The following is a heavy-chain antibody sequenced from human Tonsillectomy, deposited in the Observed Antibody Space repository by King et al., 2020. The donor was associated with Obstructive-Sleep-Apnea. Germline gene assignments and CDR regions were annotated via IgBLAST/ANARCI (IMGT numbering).Heavy chain of an antibody. J-gene: IGHJ5*02. D-gene: IGHD3-10*01. V-gene: IGHV4-30-2*01. Sequence: QLQESGSGLVKPSQTLSLTCAVSGGSSSSCGYSLSWIRQPPGKGLEGSGDISLSGCTYYNPSLNSRVTISVDRSKNQCSLKLSSVTAADTAVYYCARSSGSYYNWFDPWGQGTLVTVSS. CDR2: ISLSGCT. CDR3: ARSSGSYYNWFDP. CDR1: GGSSSSCGYS.